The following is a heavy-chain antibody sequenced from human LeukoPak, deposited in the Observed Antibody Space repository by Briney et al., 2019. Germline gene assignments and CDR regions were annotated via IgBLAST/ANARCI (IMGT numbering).Heavy chain of an antibody. CDR2: IYYSGST. D-gene: IGHD5-18*01. Sequence: SETLSLTCTVSGGSISSYYWSWIRQPPGKRLEWIGYIYYSGSTSYNPSLRSRVTISVDTSKNQISLKLSSVTAADTAVYYCARDLGVMVRAFDIWGQGTMVTVSS. CDR3: ARDLGVMVRAFDI. J-gene: IGHJ3*02. CDR1: GGSISSYY. V-gene: IGHV4-59*01.